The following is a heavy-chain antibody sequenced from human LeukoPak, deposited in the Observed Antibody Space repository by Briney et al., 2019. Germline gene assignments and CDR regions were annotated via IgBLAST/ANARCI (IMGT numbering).Heavy chain of an antibody. CDR2: IYPGDSDT. Sequence: GESLKISCKGSGYSFTSYWTGWVRQMPGKGLEWMGLIYPGDSDTRYSPSFQGQVPISADKSISTAYLQWSSLKASDTAMYYCARTYYYGSGSYPETYYFDYWGQGTLVTVSS. CDR3: ARTYYYGSGSYPETYYFDY. V-gene: IGHV5-51*01. J-gene: IGHJ4*02. CDR1: GYSFTSYW. D-gene: IGHD3-10*01.